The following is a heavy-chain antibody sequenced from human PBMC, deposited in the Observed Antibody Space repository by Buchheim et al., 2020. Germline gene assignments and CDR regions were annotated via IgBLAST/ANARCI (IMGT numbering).Heavy chain of an antibody. J-gene: IGHJ4*02. CDR2: INGDGSST. D-gene: IGHD4-11*01. CDR1: GFTFSNYW. V-gene: IGHV3-74*01. CDR3: ARVTTTVTPH. Sequence: EVQLVESGGGLVQPGGSLRLSCAASGFTFSNYWMHWVRQAPGTGLVWVSRINGDGSSTTYADSVKGRFTISRDKPKNTLYLKMNSLRAEDTAVYYCARVTTTVTPHWGQGTL.